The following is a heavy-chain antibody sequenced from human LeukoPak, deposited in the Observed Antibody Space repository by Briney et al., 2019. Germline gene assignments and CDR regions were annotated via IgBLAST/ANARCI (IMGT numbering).Heavy chain of an antibody. CDR2: INHSGSS. Sequence: SDTQSLTCALYGGSFSGYYSSWIRHPPGKGLECIEEINHSGSSNYNPSLNSRVTISVDTSKNQFSLKLSSVTAADRAVYYCARSISFDYWGQGTLVSVS. J-gene: IGHJ4*02. V-gene: IGHV4-34*01. CDR1: GGSFSGYY. CDR3: ARSISFDY. D-gene: IGHD2-21*01.